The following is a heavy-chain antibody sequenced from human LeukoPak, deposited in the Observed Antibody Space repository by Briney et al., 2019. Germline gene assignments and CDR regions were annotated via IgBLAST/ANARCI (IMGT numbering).Heavy chain of an antibody. Sequence: GGSLRLSCAASGFTVSSNYMSWVRQAPGKGLEWVSVIYSGGSTYYADSVKGRFTISRDNSKNTLYLQMNSLRAEDTAVYYCARDLTHDAFDIWGQGTMVTVSS. CDR3: ARDLTHDAFDI. V-gene: IGHV3-53*01. D-gene: IGHD1-14*01. J-gene: IGHJ3*02. CDR1: GFTVSSNY. CDR2: IYSGGST.